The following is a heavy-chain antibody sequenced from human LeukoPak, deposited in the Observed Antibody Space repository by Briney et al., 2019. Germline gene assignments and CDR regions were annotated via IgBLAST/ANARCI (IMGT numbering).Heavy chain of an antibody. V-gene: IGHV4-34*01. CDR1: GGSISSYY. D-gene: IGHD3-3*01. CDR3: ARGVEYVFRSGTTSFGWFDP. CDR2: INHSGST. Sequence: PSETLSLTCTVSGGSISSYYWSWIRQPPGKGLEWIGEINHSGSTNYNPSLKSRVTISVDTSKNQFSLKLSSVTAADTAVYYCARGVEYVFRSGTTSFGWFDPWGQGTLVTASS. J-gene: IGHJ5*02.